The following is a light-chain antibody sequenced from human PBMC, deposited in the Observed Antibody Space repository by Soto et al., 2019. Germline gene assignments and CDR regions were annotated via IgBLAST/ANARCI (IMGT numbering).Light chain of an antibody. Sequence: DIQMTQSPSSVSASVGDKVTITCRASQDIRSWLAWYQQKPGKAPQALIYDASSLKSGVPSRFSGNGSGTEFTLTISSLQPDDFATYYCQQYNTYSTFGQGTRLEIK. CDR3: QQYNTYST. V-gene: IGKV1-5*01. CDR1: QDIRSW. CDR2: DAS. J-gene: IGKJ5*01.